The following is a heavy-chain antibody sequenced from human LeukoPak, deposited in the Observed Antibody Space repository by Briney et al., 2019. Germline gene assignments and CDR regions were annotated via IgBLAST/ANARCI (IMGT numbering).Heavy chain of an antibody. CDR3: ARDSLDYSNCGPDY. V-gene: IGHV3-21*01. J-gene: IGHJ4*02. CDR2: ISSSSSYI. CDR1: GFTFSSYS. D-gene: IGHD4-11*01. Sequence: GGSLRLSCAASGFTFSSYSMNWVRQAPGKGLEWVSSISSSSSYIYYADSVKGRFTISRDNAKNSLYLQMNSLRAEDTAVYYCARDSLDYSNCGPDYWGQGTLVTVSS.